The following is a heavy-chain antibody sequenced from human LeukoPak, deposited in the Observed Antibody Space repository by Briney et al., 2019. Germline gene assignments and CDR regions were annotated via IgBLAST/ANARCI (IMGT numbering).Heavy chain of an antibody. D-gene: IGHD3-3*01. J-gene: IGHJ4*02. Sequence: PGGSLRLSCAASGFIFSNYAMSWVRQAPGKGLEWVSGISNSADSTYYAVSVKGRFTISRDNSKNTLYLQMNSLRAEDTAVYYCAKDRDFWSGYYDFDFWGRGTLVTVLS. CDR1: GFIFSNYA. CDR3: AKDRDFWSGYYDFDF. CDR2: ISNSADST. V-gene: IGHV3-23*01.